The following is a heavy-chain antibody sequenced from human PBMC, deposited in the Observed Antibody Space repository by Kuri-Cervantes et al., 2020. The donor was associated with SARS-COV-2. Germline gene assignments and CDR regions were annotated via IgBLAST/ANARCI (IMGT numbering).Heavy chain of an antibody. Sequence: SETLSLTCTVSGGSISSYYWSWIRQPPGKGLEWIGYIYYSGSTNYNPSLKSRVTISVDTSKNQFSLKLSSVTAADTAVYYCARGYYDFWSGYYYEYYYGMDVWGQGTTVTVSS. V-gene: IGHV4-59*01. CDR3: ARGYYDFWSGYYYEYYYGMDV. CDR2: IYYSGST. J-gene: IGHJ6*02. CDR1: GGSISSYY. D-gene: IGHD3-3*01.